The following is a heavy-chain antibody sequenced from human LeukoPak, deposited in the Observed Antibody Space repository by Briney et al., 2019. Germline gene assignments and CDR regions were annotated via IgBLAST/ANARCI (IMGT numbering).Heavy chain of an antibody. Sequence: PGGSLRLSCVASRFTFSDYRMTWVRQAPGKGLEWIAYISNDLTTIHYAASVKGRFTISRDNSKNTLYLQMNSLRAEDTAVYYCAKVPGGGILYYFDYWGQGTLVTVSS. CDR3: AKVPGGGILYYFDY. D-gene: IGHD3-16*01. CDR1: RFTFSDYR. V-gene: IGHV3-48*01. CDR2: ISNDLTTI. J-gene: IGHJ4*02.